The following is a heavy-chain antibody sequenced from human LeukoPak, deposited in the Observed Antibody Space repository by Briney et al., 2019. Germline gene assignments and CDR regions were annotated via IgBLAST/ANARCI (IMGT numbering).Heavy chain of an antibody. J-gene: IGHJ5*02. Sequence: GASVKVSCKASGGTFSSYAISWVRQAPGQGLEWMGGIIPIFGTANYAQKFQGRVTITADESTGAAYMELSSLRSEDTAVYYCRAALPHDTGNWFDPWGQGTLVTVSS. V-gene: IGHV1-69*13. D-gene: IGHD3-9*01. CDR2: IIPIFGTA. CDR3: RAALPHDTGNWFDP. CDR1: GGTFSSYA.